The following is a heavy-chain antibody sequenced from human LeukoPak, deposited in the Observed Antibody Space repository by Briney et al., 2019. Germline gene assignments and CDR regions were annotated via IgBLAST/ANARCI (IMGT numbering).Heavy chain of an antibody. Sequence: GSLRLSCAASGFTFSDYYISWIRQAPGKGLEWVSYISSSGSTIYYADSVKGRFTISRDDAKNSLYLQMNSLRAEDTAVYYCASAPTSYYYGSGSYSPFDYWGQGTLVTVSS. CDR2: ISSSGSTI. CDR3: ASAPTSYYYGSGSYSPFDY. V-gene: IGHV3-11*04. CDR1: GFTFSDYY. J-gene: IGHJ4*02. D-gene: IGHD3-10*01.